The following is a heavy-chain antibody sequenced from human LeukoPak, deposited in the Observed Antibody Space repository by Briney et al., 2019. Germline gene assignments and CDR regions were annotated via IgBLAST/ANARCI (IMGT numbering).Heavy chain of an antibody. Sequence: PGGSLRLSCAASGFTFSSYWMHWVRQAPGKGLVWVSRINSDGSSTSYADSVKGRFTISRDNAKNTLCLQTNSLRAEDTAVYYCARVPSRIVGATTNAFGIWGQGTMVTVSS. CDR2: INSDGSST. CDR3: ARVPSRIVGATTNAFGI. V-gene: IGHV3-74*01. CDR1: GFTFSSYW. D-gene: IGHD1-26*01. J-gene: IGHJ3*02.